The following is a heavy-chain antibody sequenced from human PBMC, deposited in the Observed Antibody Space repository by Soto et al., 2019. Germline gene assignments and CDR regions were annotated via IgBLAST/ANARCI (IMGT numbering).Heavy chain of an antibody. V-gene: IGHV3-64D*06. D-gene: IGHD2-2*01. CDR3: VVAGPGYCSSSSCNYHYYGLDV. CDR2: ISSNGGST. CDR1: GFIFSNYA. J-gene: IGHJ6*02. Sequence: HPGGSLRLSCSASGFIFSNYAIYWARQAPGKGLEYVSVISSNGGSTYYAGSVKGRFTISRDNSKNKLYLQMTSLRGEDTAVYYCVVAGPGYCSSSSCNYHYYGLDVWGQGTTVTVSS.